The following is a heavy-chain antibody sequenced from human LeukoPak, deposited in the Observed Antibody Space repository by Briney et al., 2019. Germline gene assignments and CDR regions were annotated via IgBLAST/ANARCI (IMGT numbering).Heavy chain of an antibody. J-gene: IGHJ6*04. CDR1: GYTFTGYF. V-gene: IGHV1-2*02. CDR2: INPNSGGT. D-gene: IGHD3-9*01. Sequence: ASVKVSCKASGYTFTGYFIHWVRQAPGQGLEWMGWINPNSGGTNYAQNFQGRVTMTRDTSISTAYIELSRLRSDDTAVYYCARGNILTTYYPDVWGKGTTVTISS. CDR3: ARGNILTTYYPDV.